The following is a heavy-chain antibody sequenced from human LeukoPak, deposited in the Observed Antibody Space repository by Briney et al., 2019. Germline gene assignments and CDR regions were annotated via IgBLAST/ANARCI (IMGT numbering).Heavy chain of an antibody. V-gene: IGHV3-23*01. D-gene: IGHD3-9*01. CDR2: ISGSSGRA. CDR1: GFILSSFG. Sequence: GGSLTLSCAPSGFILSSFGMRWVRHAPGKGLEWVSDISGSSGRAYYADAVKGRFTVSRDISKNTVSLQMNRLRADDTAMYHCAKDRFYDILTGYPDYWGQGTLVTVSS. J-gene: IGHJ4*02. CDR3: AKDRFYDILTGYPDY.